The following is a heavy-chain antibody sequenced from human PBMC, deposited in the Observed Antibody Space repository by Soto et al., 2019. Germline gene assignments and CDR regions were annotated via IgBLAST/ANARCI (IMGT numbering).Heavy chain of an antibody. CDR1: GFTFSSYG. D-gene: IGHD3-10*01. V-gene: IGHV3-33*01. CDR2: IWYDGSNK. CDR3: ARDWCYSQEGSCSAFDY. Sequence: GGSLRLSCAASGFTFSSYGMHWVRQAPGKGLEWVAVIWYDGSNKYYADSVKGRFTISRDNSKNTLYLQMNSLRAEDTAVYYCARDWCYSQEGSCSAFDYWGQGTLVTVSS. J-gene: IGHJ4*02.